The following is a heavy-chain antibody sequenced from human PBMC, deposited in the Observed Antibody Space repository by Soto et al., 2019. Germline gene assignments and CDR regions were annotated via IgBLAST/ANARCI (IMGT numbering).Heavy chain of an antibody. CDR3: AREKDCTSASCYRGHFDY. CDR1: GFTFISYA. V-gene: IGHV3-33*01. Sequence: GGSLRLSCATSGFTFISYAMHWVRQAPGKGLEWVAAIWYDGSNKYYADSVKGRFTISKDNSENTLYLQMNSLRAEDTAVYYCAREKDCTSASCYRGHFDYWGQGALVTVSS. J-gene: IGHJ4*02. D-gene: IGHD2-2*01. CDR2: IWYDGSNK.